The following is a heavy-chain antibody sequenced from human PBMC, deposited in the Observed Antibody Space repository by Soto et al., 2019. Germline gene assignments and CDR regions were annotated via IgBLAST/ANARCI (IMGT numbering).Heavy chain of an antibody. CDR3: ATRYCSGGSCYSDYYYYCGMDV. J-gene: IGHJ6*02. CDR2: MNPNSGNT. CDR1: GYTFTSYD. Sequence: QVQLVQSGAEVKKPGASVKVSCKASGYTFTSYDINWVRQATGQGLEWMGWMNPNSGNTGYAQKFQGRVTMTRNTSISTAYMELSSLRSEDTAVYYCATRYCSGGSCYSDYYYYCGMDVWGQGTTVTVSS. D-gene: IGHD2-15*01. V-gene: IGHV1-8*01.